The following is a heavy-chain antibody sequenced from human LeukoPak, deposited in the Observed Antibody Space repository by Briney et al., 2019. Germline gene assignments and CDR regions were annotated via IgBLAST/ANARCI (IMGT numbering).Heavy chain of an antibody. CDR3: ARGGYCSSTSCYKGLNFDY. CDR2: ISSSSSYI. D-gene: IGHD2-2*02. Sequence: PGGSLRLSCAASGFTFSSYSMNWVRQAPGKGLEWVSSISSSSSYIYYADSVKGRFTISRDNAKNSLYLQMNSLRAEDTAVYYCARGGYCSSTSCYKGLNFDYWGQGTLVTVSS. CDR1: GFTFSSYS. J-gene: IGHJ4*02. V-gene: IGHV3-21*01.